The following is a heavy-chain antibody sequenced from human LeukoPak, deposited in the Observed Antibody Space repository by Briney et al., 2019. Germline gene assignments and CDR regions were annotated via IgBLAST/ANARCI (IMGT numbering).Heavy chain of an antibody. CDR2: MNVDGSDK. CDR1: GSTFTNHW. V-gene: IGHV3-7*01. Sequence: GESLRLSCGASGSTFTNHWMGWVRQAPENGLEWVAIMNVDGSDKYHLDSVKGRFTVSRDNAKNTLYLQMNSLRVEDTARYYCTRGDGRGRSDGAIWGPGTLVTVSS. D-gene: IGHD5-18*01. CDR3: TRGDGRGRSDGAI. J-gene: IGHJ4*02.